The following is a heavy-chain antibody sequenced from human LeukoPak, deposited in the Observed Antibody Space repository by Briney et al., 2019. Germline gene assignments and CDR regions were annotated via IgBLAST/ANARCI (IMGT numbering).Heavy chain of an antibody. CDR2: ISYDGSNK. J-gene: IGHJ6*02. D-gene: IGHD3-3*01. Sequence: PGGSLRLSCAASGFTFSSYGMHWVRQAPGKGLEWVAVISYDGSNKYYADSVKGRFTISRDNSKNTLYLQMNSLRAEDTAVYYCARGLFWRRAIFGVATRDYYYGMDVWGQGTTVTVSS. CDR3: ARGLFWRRAIFGVATRDYYYGMDV. V-gene: IGHV3-30*03. CDR1: GFTFSSYG.